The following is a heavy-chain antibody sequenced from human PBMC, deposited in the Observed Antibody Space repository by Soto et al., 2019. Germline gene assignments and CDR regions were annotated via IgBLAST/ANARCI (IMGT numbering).Heavy chain of an antibody. J-gene: IGHJ6*02. CDR3: ASGLLECLGSPPSYSSSSGIYV. V-gene: IGHV4-39*01. Sequence: PSETLSLTCTVSGGSISSSSYYWGWIRQPPGKGLEWIGSIYYSGSTYYNPSLKSRVTISVDTSKNQFSLKLSSVTAADTAVYYCASGLLECLGSPPSYSSSSGIYVWGQGTTLTVSS. CDR1: GGSISSSSYY. D-gene: IGHD3-3*01. CDR2: IYYSGST.